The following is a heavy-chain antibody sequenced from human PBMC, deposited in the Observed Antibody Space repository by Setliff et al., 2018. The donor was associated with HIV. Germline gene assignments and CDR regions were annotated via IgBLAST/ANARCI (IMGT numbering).Heavy chain of an antibody. J-gene: IGHJ4*02. D-gene: IGHD1-26*01. Sequence: SETLSLTCTVFGGSISSSSYYWGWIRQPPGKGLEWIGSIYFSGRTCYNPSLKSRVTMSVDTSKHQFSLNLNSVTAADTAVYFCATSEWELIDFDYWGQGTLVTVSS. CDR1: GGSISSSSYY. CDR3: ATSEWELIDFDY. CDR2: IYFSGRT. V-gene: IGHV4-39*01.